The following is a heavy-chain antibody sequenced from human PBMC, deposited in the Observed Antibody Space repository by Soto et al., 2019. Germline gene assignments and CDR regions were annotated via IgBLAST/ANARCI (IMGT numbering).Heavy chain of an antibody. D-gene: IGHD1-26*01. CDR1: GFTVSKNY. CDR2: IYSGGST. CDR3: ADYSQKGY. Sequence: EEQLVESGGDLVQPGGSLRLSCAASGFTVSKNYMSWVRQAPGKGLEWVSLIYSGGSTYYADSVKGRFTISRDSSKNTLYLQMNSLRAEDTAMYYCADYSQKGYWGQGTLVTVSS. V-gene: IGHV3-66*01. J-gene: IGHJ4*02.